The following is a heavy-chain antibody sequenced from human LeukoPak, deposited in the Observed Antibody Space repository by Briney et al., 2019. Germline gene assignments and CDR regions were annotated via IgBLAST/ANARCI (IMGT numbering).Heavy chain of an antibody. CDR1: GGSFSGYY. CDR3: ARDTYYDFWSGYYPP. Sequence: SETLSLTCAAYGGSFSGYYWSWIRQPPGKGLEWIGEINHSGSTNYNLSLKSRVTISVDTSKNQFSLKLSSVTAADTAVYYCARDTYYDFWSGYYPPWGQGTLVTVSS. D-gene: IGHD3-3*01. J-gene: IGHJ1*01. CDR2: INHSGST. V-gene: IGHV4-34*01.